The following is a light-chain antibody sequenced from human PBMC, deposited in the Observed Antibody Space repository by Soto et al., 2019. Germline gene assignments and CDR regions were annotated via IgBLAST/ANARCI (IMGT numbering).Light chain of an antibody. J-gene: IGKJ1*01. V-gene: IGKV3D-7*01. CDR3: QQYYIFWT. CDR2: GAS. CDR1: QSVSSSY. Sequence: EIVLTQSPATLSLSPGERSTLSCRASQSVSSSYLAWYQQKPGQAPRLLIYGASTRATGIPARFSGSGSETEFTLTISSLQSEDFAVYYCQQYYIFWTFGQGTKVDIK.